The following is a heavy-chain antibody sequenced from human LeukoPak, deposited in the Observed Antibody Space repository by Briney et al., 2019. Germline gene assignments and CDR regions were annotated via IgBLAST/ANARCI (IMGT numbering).Heavy chain of an antibody. J-gene: IGHJ4*02. Sequence: GASVKVSCKASGYSFTGYYIQWVRQAPGQGVEWMGWINPNSGGTTYAQKFQGRVTMTRDTSISTAYMELSRLRSDDTAVYYCARDLEVTGKDDYWGQGTLVTVSS. V-gene: IGHV1-2*02. CDR3: ARDLEVTGKDDY. CDR1: GYSFTGYY. CDR2: INPNSGGT.